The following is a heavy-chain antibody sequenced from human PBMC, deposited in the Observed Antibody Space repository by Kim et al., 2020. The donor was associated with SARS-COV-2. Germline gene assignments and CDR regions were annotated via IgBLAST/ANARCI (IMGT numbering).Heavy chain of an antibody. CDR1: GFTFSSYA. D-gene: IGHD1-26*01. V-gene: IGHV3-23*01. J-gene: IGHJ4*02. CDR2: ISGSGGST. Sequence: GGSLRLSCAASGFTFSSYAMSWVRQAPGKGLEWVSAISGSGGSTYYADSVKGRFIISRDNSKNTLYLQMNSLRAEDTAVYYCAKWEWGIVGATLTSFDYWGQGTLVTVSS. CDR3: AKWEWGIVGATLTSFDY.